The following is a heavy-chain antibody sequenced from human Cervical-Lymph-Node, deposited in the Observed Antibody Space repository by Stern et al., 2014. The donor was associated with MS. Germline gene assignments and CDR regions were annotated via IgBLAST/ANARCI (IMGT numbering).Heavy chain of an antibody. CDR3: ARDTSSPERSDW. CDR2: ITNVGST. Sequence: EVQLVQSGGGVIQPGGSLRLYCTASGFTVSRDYMTWVRQATGKGLESVSLITNVGSTFYTDSVKGRFTISRDDSKNTVYLHMTSLRAEDTAMYYCARDTSSPERSDWWGQGTLVTVSS. CDR1: GFTVSRDY. D-gene: IGHD1-1*01. J-gene: IGHJ4*02. V-gene: IGHV3-53*01.